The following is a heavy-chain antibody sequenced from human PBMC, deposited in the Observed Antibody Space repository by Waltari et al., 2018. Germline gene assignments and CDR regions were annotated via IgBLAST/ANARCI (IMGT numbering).Heavy chain of an antibody. CDR1: GFTFSSYG. CDR2: ISYDGSNK. D-gene: IGHD3-10*01. V-gene: IGHV3-30*18. Sequence: QVQLVESGGGVVQPGRSLRLSGAASGFTFSSYGMHWVRQAPGKGLEWVAFISYDGSNKYYADSVKGRFTISRDNSKNTLYLQMNSLRAEDTAVYYCAKDRGYYGMDVWGQGTTVTVSS. J-gene: IGHJ6*02. CDR3: AKDRGYYGMDV.